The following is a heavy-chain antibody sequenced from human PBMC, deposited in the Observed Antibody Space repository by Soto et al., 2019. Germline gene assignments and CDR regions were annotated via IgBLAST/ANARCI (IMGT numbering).Heavy chain of an antibody. CDR2: IYYSGSI. CDR3: ASRRDFLYYGMDV. J-gene: IGHJ6*02. D-gene: IGHD3-3*01. V-gene: IGHV4-59*01. Sequence: SETLSLTCTVSGGSISGYYWSWIRQPPGKGLEWIGYIYYSGSINYNPSLKSRVTISIDTSKNQFSLKLISVTAADTAVYYCASRRDFLYYGMDVWGQGTTVTVSS. CDR1: GGSISGYY.